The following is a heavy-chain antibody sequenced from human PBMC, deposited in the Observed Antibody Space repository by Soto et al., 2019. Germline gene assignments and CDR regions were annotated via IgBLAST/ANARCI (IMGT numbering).Heavy chain of an antibody. D-gene: IGHD5-12*01. V-gene: IGHV3-11*05. CDR2: ISGSSSYI. CDR1: GFTFSDHY. J-gene: IGHJ4*02. Sequence: QVQLVESGGGLVKPGGSLRLSCAASGFTFSDHYMSWIRQAPGKGLEWVSYISGSSSYINYADSVKGRFTISRDNAKKSLNLQMNSLRAEDTAVYYCARQNIGYDSFDYWGQGTLVTVSS. CDR3: ARQNIGYDSFDY.